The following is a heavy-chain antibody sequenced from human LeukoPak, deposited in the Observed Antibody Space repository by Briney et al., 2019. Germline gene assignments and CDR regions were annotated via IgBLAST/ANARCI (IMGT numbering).Heavy chain of an antibody. D-gene: IGHD1-7*01. CDR2: IGGSGGST. J-gene: IGHJ4*02. CDR1: GFTFSSYA. CDR3: ARGMTGTKSYFDY. Sequence: GGSLRLSCAASGFTFSSYAMSWVRQAPGKGLEWVSAIGGSGGSTYYADSVKGRFTISRDNSKNTLYLQMNSLRAEDTAVYYCARGMTGTKSYFDYWGQGALVTVSS. V-gene: IGHV3-23*01.